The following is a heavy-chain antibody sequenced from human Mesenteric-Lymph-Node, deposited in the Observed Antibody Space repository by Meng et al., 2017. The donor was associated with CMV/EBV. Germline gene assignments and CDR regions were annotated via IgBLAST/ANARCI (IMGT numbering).Heavy chain of an antibody. Sequence: GGSLRLSCAASGFTFSDYYMSWIRQAPGKGLEWVSYISSSGSTIYYADSVKGRFTISRDNAKNSLYLQMNSLRAEDTAVYYCARETYSSSSKDFDYWGQGALVTVSS. CDR3: ARETYSSSSKDFDY. CDR2: ISSSGSTI. D-gene: IGHD6-6*01. J-gene: IGHJ4*02. CDR1: GFTFSDYY. V-gene: IGHV3-11*01.